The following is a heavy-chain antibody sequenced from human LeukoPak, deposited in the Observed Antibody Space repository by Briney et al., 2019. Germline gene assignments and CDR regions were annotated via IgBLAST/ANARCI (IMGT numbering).Heavy chain of an antibody. CDR3: TRGGHYSGRFDY. Sequence: PGGSLRLSCAASGFTFSDHWMTWVRQAPGKGLEWVATIKFDGTEKQYVGSVKGRSTISRDNAENSLFLQMQSLGADDTAVYYCTRGGHYSGRFDYWGQGTLVTVSS. CDR1: GFTFSDHW. J-gene: IGHJ4*02. V-gene: IGHV3-7*01. D-gene: IGHD2-15*01. CDR2: IKFDGTEK.